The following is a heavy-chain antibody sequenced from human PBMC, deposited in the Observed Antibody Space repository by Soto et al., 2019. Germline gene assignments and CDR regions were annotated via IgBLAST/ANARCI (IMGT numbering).Heavy chain of an antibody. CDR2: ISAYNGNT. J-gene: IGHJ4*02. D-gene: IGHD3-22*01. V-gene: IGHV1-18*01. CDR3: ARGTGRYYDSSGYYDY. CDR1: GYTFTSYG. Sequence: ASVKVSCKDSGYTFTSYGSSWVRQAHGQGLEWMGWISAYNGNTNYAQKLQGRVTMTTDTSTSTAYMELRSLRSDDTAVYYCARGTGRYYDSSGYYDYWGQGTLVTVSS.